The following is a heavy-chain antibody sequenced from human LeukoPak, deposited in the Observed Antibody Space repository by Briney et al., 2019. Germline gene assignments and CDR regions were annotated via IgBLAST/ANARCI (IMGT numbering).Heavy chain of an antibody. D-gene: IGHD3-3*01. J-gene: IGHJ1*01. CDR2: IYYSGST. V-gene: IGHV4-59*01. CDR3: ARVGTLNFWSGYGYFQH. CDR1: GGSISSYY. Sequence: SETLSLTCTVSGGSISSYYWSWIRQPPGTGLEWIGYIYYSGSTNYNPSLKSRVTMSVDTSKNQCSLKLSSVTAADTAVYYCARVGTLNFWSGYGYFQHWGQGTLVTVSS.